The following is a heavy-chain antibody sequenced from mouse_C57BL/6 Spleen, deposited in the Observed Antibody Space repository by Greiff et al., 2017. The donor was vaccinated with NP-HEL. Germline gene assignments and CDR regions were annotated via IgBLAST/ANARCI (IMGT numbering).Heavy chain of an antibody. CDR1: GYTFTSYW. V-gene: IGHV1-53*01. D-gene: IGHD2-14*01. Sequence: QVQLQQPGTELVKPGASVKLSCKASGYTFTSYWMHWVKQRPGQGLEWIGNINPSNGGTNYNEKFKSKATLTADKSSSTAYMQLRSLTSADSAVFYCEKDYGYDVEWYFDDWGTGTTVTVSS. CDR3: EKDYGYDVEWYFDD. J-gene: IGHJ1*03. CDR2: INPSNGGT.